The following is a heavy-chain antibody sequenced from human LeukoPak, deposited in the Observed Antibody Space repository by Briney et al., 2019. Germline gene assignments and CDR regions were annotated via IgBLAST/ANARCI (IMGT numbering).Heavy chain of an antibody. D-gene: IGHD3-3*01. CDR1: GFSFSSYW. V-gene: IGHV3-74*01. CDR2: LNSDGSST. J-gene: IGHJ4*02. Sequence: GGSLRLSCAASGFSFSSYWMHWVRQAPGKGLVWVSRLNSDGSSTTYADSVKGRFTISRDNAKNSLYLQMNSLRAEDTAVYYCARSLTIFGVVIPSFDYWGQGTLVTVSS. CDR3: ARSLTIFGVVIPSFDY.